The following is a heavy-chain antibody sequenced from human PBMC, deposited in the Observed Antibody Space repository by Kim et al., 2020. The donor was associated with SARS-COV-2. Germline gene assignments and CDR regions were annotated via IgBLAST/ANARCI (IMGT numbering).Heavy chain of an antibody. CDR2: IIPIFGTA. CDR1: GGTFSSYA. Sequence: SVKVSCKASGGTFSSYAISWVRQAPGQGLEWMGGIIPIFGTANYAQKFQGRVTITADESTSTAYMELSSLRSEDTAVYYCATTGCSSTSCYTPYYYYYGMDVWGQGTTVTVSS. J-gene: IGHJ6*02. V-gene: IGHV1-69*13. D-gene: IGHD2-2*02. CDR3: ATTGCSSTSCYTPYYYYYGMDV.